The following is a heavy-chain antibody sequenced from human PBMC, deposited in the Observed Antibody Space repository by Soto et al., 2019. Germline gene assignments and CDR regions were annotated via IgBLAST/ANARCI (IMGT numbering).Heavy chain of an antibody. Sequence: SETLSLTCAVSGASVGGQYWSWIRQPPGKGLEWVGGIIPTGSTTYNPSLKSRLRFSLDTSKNHFSLNLSSVSVADTAVYYCARGGITMAWNYYYYGMDVWGQGTTVTVSS. CDR3: ARGGITMAWNYYYYGMDV. J-gene: IGHJ6*02. CDR2: IIPTGST. CDR1: GASVGGQY. V-gene: IGHV4-34*01. D-gene: IGHD3-10*01.